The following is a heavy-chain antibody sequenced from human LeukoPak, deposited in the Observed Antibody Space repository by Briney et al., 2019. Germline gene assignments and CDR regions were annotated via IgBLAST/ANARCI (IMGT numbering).Heavy chain of an antibody. Sequence: PGGSLRLSCAASGFTFSSYTMTWVRQAPGKGLEWVSVISSGGSPYYADSVKDRFTISRDNAKNTPYLQMNSLRAEDTAVYYCARDVDGIGSGYYGGWGQGTLVTVSS. V-gene: IGHV3-66*01. CDR3: ARDVDGIGSGYYGG. CDR2: ISSGGSP. CDR1: GFTFSSYT. J-gene: IGHJ4*02. D-gene: IGHD3-22*01.